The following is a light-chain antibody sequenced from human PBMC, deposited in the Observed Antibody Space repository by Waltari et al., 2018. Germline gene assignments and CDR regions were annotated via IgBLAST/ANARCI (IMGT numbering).Light chain of an antibody. J-gene: IGKJ4*01. Sequence: EIVLTQSPATLSLSPGERATLSCRASQSVSSYLAWYQQKPGQAPRLLIYDASTRATGIQARFSGSGSGTDFTLTISSLEPEDFAVYYCQQRSNWPPLTFGGGTKVEIK. V-gene: IGKV3-11*01. CDR3: QQRSNWPPLT. CDR2: DAS. CDR1: QSVSSY.